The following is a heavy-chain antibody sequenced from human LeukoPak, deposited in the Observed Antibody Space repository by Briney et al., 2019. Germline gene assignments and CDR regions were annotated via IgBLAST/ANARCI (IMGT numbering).Heavy chain of an antibody. Sequence: GGSLRLSCAASGFTFSDYSMNWVRQAPGKGLEWISYISSSRSDIYYADSVKGRFTVSRDNVRNSLHLQMNSLRVEDTAVYFCARDGGRWLQSYYFDYWGRGNLAIVSS. CDR2: ISSSRSDI. J-gene: IGHJ4*02. CDR3: ARDGGRWLQSYYFDY. CDR1: GFTFSDYS. D-gene: IGHD5-24*01. V-gene: IGHV3-48*01.